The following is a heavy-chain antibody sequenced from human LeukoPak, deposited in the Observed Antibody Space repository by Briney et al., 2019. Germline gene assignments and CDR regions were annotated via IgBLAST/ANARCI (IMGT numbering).Heavy chain of an antibody. V-gene: IGHV1-46*01. Sequence: ASVKVSCKASGYTFISYYMHWVRQAPGQGLEWMGIINPSGGSTSYAQKFQGRVTMTRDMSTSTVYMELSSLRSEDTAVYYCARDYGGNYNWFDPWGQGTLVTVSS. CDR2: INPSGGST. CDR1: GYTFISYY. CDR3: ARDYGGNYNWFDP. D-gene: IGHD4-23*01. J-gene: IGHJ5*02.